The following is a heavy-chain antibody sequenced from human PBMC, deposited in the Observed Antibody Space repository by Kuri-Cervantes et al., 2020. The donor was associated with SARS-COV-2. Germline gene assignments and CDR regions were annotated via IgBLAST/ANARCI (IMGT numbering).Heavy chain of an antibody. V-gene: IGHV1-69*04. CDR1: GGTFSSYA. CDR3: ARAVTNVADACYYGMDV. D-gene: IGHD2-21*01. J-gene: IGHJ6*02. Sequence: SVKVSCKASGGTFSSYAISWVRQAPGQGLEWMERIIPILGIANYAQKFQGRVTITRDTSTSTVYMELSSLRSEDTAVYYCARAVTNVADACYYGMDVWGQGTTVTVSS. CDR2: IIPILGIA.